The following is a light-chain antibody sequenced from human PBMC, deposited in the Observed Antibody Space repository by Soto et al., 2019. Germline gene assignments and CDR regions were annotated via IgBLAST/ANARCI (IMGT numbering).Light chain of an antibody. CDR3: QQYNNWPLT. J-gene: IGKJ4*01. CDR1: QRVSNN. V-gene: IGKV3-15*01. Sequence: EIVMTQSPVTLSVSPGERATLSCRASQRVSNNLAWYQQKPGQAPRLLIYGASTGATGIPARFSGSGSGTEFTLTISSLQSEDFAIYYCQQYNNWPLTFGGGTRVEIK. CDR2: GAS.